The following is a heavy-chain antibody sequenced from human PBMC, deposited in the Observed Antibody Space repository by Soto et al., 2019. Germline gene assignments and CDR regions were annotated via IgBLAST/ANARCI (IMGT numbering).Heavy chain of an antibody. D-gene: IGHD3-3*01. V-gene: IGHV1-18*04. J-gene: IGHJ4*02. Sequence: QVQLVQSGAEVKKPGASVKVSCKASGYTFTSYGISWVRQAPGQGLEWMGWISAYNVNTNYAQKLQGRGTMTTDTSTSTAYMELRSLRSDDTAVYYCARLNDFWSGYDGEADYWGQGTLVTVSS. CDR3: ARLNDFWSGYDGEADY. CDR2: ISAYNVNT. CDR1: GYTFTSYG.